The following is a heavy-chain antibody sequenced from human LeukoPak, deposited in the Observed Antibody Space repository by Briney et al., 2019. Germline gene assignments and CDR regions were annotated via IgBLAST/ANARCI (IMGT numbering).Heavy chain of an antibody. J-gene: IGHJ4*02. D-gene: IGHD6-6*01. CDR2: IYGGGST. Sequence: PGGTLRLSCAASGFTVSSNYMSWVRQAPGKGLEWVSVIYGGGSTYYADSVKGRFTISRDNSKNTLYLQMNSLRAEDTAVYYCARGEGSSSIDYWGQGTLVTVSS. V-gene: IGHV3-53*05. CDR3: ARGEGSSSIDY. CDR1: GFTVSSNY.